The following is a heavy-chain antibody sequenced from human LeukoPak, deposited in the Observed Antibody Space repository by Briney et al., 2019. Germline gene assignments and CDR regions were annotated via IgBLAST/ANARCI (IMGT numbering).Heavy chain of an antibody. CDR2: ITPIFGTA. CDR1: GGTFSSYA. J-gene: IGHJ6*03. V-gene: IGHV1-69*05. Sequence: SVKVSCKASGGTFSSYAISWVRQAPGQGLEWMGGITPIFGTANYAQKFQGRVTITTDESTSTAYMELSSLRSEDTAVYYCARGPNHYYYMDVWGKGTTVTVSS. CDR3: ARGPNHYYYMDV.